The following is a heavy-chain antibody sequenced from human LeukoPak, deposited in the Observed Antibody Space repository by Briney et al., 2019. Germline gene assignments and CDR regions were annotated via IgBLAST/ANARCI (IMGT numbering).Heavy chain of an antibody. CDR3: ARDLFLAAADV. Sequence: PGGSLRLSCAASGFTFSSYEMNWVRQAPGKGLEWVSYISSSGSTIYYADSVKGRFTISRDNAKNSLYLQMNSLRAEDTAVYYCARDLFLAAADVWGQGTLVTVSS. J-gene: IGHJ4*02. V-gene: IGHV3-48*03. D-gene: IGHD6-25*01. CDR2: ISSSGSTI. CDR1: GFTFSSYE.